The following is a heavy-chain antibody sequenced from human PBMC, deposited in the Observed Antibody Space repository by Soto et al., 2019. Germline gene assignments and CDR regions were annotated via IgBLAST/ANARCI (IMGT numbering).Heavy chain of an antibody. Sequence: SETLSLTCAVSGGSISSGGYSWSWIRQPPGKGLEWIGYIYHSGSTYYNPSPKSRVTISVDRSKNQFSLKLSSVTAADTAVYYCARVPYYYDSSGYYVWFDPWGQGTLVTVSS. CDR1: GGSISSGGYS. D-gene: IGHD3-22*01. V-gene: IGHV4-30-2*01. J-gene: IGHJ5*02. CDR3: ARVPYYYDSSGYYVWFDP. CDR2: IYHSGST.